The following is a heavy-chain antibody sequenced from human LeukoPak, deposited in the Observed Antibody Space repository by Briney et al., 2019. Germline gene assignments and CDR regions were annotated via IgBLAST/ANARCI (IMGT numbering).Heavy chain of an antibody. J-gene: IGHJ6*02. Sequence: ASVNVSCKASGYTFNSYGISWVRQAPGQGLEWMGWISPYRGDTEYAQKIQGRVTMTTDTSTSTAYMEVRSLRSDDTAVYYCARQVLIVGGRYGMDVWGQGTTVTVSS. CDR1: GYTFNSYG. CDR2: ISPYRGDT. V-gene: IGHV1-18*01. D-gene: IGHD3-22*01. CDR3: ARQVLIVGGRYGMDV.